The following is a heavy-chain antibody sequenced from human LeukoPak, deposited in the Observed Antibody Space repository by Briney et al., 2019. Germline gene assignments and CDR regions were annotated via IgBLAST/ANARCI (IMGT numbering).Heavy chain of an antibody. CDR3: ASESSVVRGVITDFDY. J-gene: IGHJ4*02. CDR1: SSSSYY. V-gene: IGHV3-7*01. Sequence: SSSSYYWGWIRQPPGKGLEWVANIKADGSEKFYVDSVKGRFTISRDNAKNSVYLQMNSLRAEDTAVYYCASESSVVRGVITDFDYWGQGTLVTVSS. CDR2: IKADGSEK. D-gene: IGHD3-10*01.